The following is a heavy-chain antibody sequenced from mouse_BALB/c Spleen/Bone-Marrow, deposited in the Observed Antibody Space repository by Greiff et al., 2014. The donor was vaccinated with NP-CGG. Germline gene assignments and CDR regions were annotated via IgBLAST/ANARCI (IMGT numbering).Heavy chain of an antibody. CDR2: INPSTGYT. D-gene: IGHD1-1*01. J-gene: IGHJ4*01. V-gene: IGHV1-7*01. CDR1: GYTFTSYW. CDR3: ARQITTVDYAMDY. Sequence: VQLQQSGAELAKPGASVKMSCKASGYTFTSYWMHWVKQRPGQGLEWIGYINPSTGYTEYNQKFKDKATLTADKSSSTAYMRLSSLTSEDSAVYYCARQITTVDYAMDYWGQGTSVTVSS.